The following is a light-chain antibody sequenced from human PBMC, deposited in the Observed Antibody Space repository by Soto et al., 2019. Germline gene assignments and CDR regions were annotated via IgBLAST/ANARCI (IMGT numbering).Light chain of an antibody. CDR2: DAS. Sequence: EIVLTQSPATLSLSPGERAALSCRASQSVSAFLAWYQQKPSQAPRLLIYDASNRATGIPARFSGSGSGTDFTLTISSLEPEDFAVYYCQQRYTWPLTFGGGTKLEIK. J-gene: IGKJ4*01. V-gene: IGKV3-11*01. CDR3: QQRYTWPLT. CDR1: QSVSAF.